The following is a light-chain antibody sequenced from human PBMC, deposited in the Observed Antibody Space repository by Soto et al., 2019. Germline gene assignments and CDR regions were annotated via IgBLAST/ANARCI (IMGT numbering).Light chain of an antibody. J-gene: IGKJ1*01. CDR3: QQYAGSPRT. Sequence: EIVLTHSPGTLSLSPGERCTLSCRASQNLGTLYLAWFQQKSGQAPRLLIYSASRRATGIPDRFTGSGSGTDFTLTINRVEPEDFAVYFCQQYAGSPRTFGQGTKVDI. CDR1: QNLGTLY. V-gene: IGKV3-20*01. CDR2: SAS.